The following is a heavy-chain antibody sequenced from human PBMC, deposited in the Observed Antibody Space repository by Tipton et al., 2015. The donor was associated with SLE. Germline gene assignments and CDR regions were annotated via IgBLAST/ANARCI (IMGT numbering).Heavy chain of an antibody. Sequence: LRLSCTVSGGSIRSYYWSWIRQPPGKGLEWIGYIDYSGSTNYNPSLKGRVTISVDRSKNQFSLKLTSVTVADTVVYYCARFYPMSSFDLWGRGTLVTVSS. CDR3: ARFYPMSSFDL. CDR1: GGSIRSYY. V-gene: IGHV4-59*12. J-gene: IGHJ2*01. CDR2: IDYSGST. D-gene: IGHD2/OR15-2a*01.